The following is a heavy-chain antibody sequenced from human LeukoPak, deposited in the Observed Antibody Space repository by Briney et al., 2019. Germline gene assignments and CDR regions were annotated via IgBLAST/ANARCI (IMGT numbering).Heavy chain of an antibody. D-gene: IGHD4-17*01. V-gene: IGHV2-70*11. CDR2: IDWDDDK. CDR1: GGSISSYYW. CDR3: ARIVNGDYGGIDY. Sequence: TLSLTCTVSGGSISSYYWSWIRQPPGKALEWLARIDWDDDKYYSTSLKTRLTISKDTSKNQVVLTMTNMDPVDTATYYCARIVNGDYGGIDYWGQGTLVTVSS. J-gene: IGHJ4*02.